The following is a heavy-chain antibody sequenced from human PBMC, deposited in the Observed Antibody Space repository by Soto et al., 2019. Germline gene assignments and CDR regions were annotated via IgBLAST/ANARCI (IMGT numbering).Heavy chain of an antibody. CDR2: MHYTGFS. Sequence: SETLSLTCSFSGDSVTSHYLTWIRQSPEKGLEWIGYMHYTGFSHYNPSLKSRLTISVDRSKNQFTLQLTSVTVEDTAVYYCARLIRGVFPGRHYGMEVWGQGTTVPVSS. J-gene: IGHJ6*02. CDR3: ARLIRGVFPGRHYGMEV. V-gene: IGHV4-59*02. CDR1: GDSVTSHY. D-gene: IGHD3-10*01.